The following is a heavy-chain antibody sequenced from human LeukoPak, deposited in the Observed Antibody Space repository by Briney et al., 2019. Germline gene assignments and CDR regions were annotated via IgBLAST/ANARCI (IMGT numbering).Heavy chain of an antibody. V-gene: IGHV3-21*01. Sequence: GGSLRLSCAASGFTFSSYSMNWVRQAPGKGLEWVSSISSSSSYIYYADSVKGRFTISRDNAKNSLYLQMNSLRAEDTAVYYCARSYSSSWYWVSSACDIWGQGTMVTVSS. CDR2: ISSSSSYI. CDR1: GFTFSSYS. CDR3: ARSYSSSWYWVSSACDI. J-gene: IGHJ3*02. D-gene: IGHD6-13*01.